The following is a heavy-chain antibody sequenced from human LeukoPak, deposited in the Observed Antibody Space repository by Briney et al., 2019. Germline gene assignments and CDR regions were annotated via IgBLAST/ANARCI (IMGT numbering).Heavy chain of an antibody. D-gene: IGHD3-22*01. CDR3: ARSKYYYDSSGSDY. V-gene: IGHV4-38-2*02. Sequence: PSETLSLTCTVSGGSISSYYWGWIRQPPGKGLEWIGSIYHSGSTYYNPSLKSRVTISVDTSKNQFSLKLSSVTAADTAVYYCARSKYYYDSSGSDYWGQGTLVTVSS. CDR2: IYHSGST. CDR1: GGSISSYY. J-gene: IGHJ4*02.